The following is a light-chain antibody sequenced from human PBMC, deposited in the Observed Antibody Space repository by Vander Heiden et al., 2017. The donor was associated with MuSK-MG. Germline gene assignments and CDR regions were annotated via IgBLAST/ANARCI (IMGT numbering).Light chain of an antibody. V-gene: IGKV3-15*01. J-gene: IGKJ2*01. CDR1: QSVSSN. CDR3: QQYNYWPPYT. Sequence: EIVMTQSPATLSVSPGERATLSCRASQSVSSNLAWYQQKPGQAPRLLIYGASTRATGIPARFSGSGYGTEFTLTISSLQSEDFAVYYCQQYNYWPPYTFGQGTNLEIK. CDR2: GAS.